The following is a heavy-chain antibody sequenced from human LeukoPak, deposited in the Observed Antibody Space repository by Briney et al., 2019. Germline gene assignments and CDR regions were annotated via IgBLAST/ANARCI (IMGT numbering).Heavy chain of an antibody. J-gene: IGHJ6*03. CDR2: ISSSSYI. CDR3: ARDRGNTVLNSRREYYYMDV. Sequence: PGGSLRLSCAASGFTFISYSMNWVRQAPGKGLEWVSSISSSSYIYYADSVKGRSTISRDNAKNSLYLQMNSLRAEDTAVYYCARDRGNTVLNSRREYYYMDVWGKGTTVTVSS. V-gene: IGHV3-21*01. CDR1: GFTFISYS. D-gene: IGHD2-8*01.